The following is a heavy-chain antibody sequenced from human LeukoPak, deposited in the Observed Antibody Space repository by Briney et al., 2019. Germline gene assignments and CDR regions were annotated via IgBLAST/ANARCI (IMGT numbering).Heavy chain of an antibody. CDR3: ASLYSGYFDY. CDR1: GGSISSFY. Sequence: SETLSLTCTVSGGSISSFYWSWIRQPPGKGLEWIGYISYSGSTNYSPSLKSRVIISVDTSKNQFSLRLSSVTAADTAVYYCASLYSGYFDYWGQGTLVTVSS. V-gene: IGHV4-59*01. D-gene: IGHD1-26*01. CDR2: ISYSGST. J-gene: IGHJ4*02.